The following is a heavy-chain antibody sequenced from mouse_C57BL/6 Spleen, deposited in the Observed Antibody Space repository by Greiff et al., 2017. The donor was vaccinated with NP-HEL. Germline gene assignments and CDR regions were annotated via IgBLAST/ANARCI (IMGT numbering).Heavy chain of an antibody. CDR2: IDPSDSYT. D-gene: IGHD2-3*01. V-gene: IGHV1-59*01. Sequence: VQLQQPGAELVRPGTSVKLSCKASGYTFTSYWMHWVKQRPGQGLEWIGVIDPSDSYTNYNQKFKGKATLTVDTSSSTAYMQLSSLTSEDSAVYYCARRKYDGYYDYAMDYWGQGTSVTVSS. J-gene: IGHJ4*01. CDR3: ARRKYDGYYDYAMDY. CDR1: GYTFTSYW.